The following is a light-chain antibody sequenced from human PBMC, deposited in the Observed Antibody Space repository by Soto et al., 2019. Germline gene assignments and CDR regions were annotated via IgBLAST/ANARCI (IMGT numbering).Light chain of an antibody. CDR2: GST. V-gene: IGLV1-51*02. CDR3: LAWDSSLRVWV. CDR1: NSNVGNSY. J-gene: IGLJ3*02. Sequence: QSVLTQPPSVSAAPGEKGTSSCSGSNSNVGNSYVSWYQQLPGTAPKIIMYGSTERPSGIPDRFSGSKSGTSATLGITGLQTGDEADYYCLAWDSSLRVWVFGGGTKVTVL.